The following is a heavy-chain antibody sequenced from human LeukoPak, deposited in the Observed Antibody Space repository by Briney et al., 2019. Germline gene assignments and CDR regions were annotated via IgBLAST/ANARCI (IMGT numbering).Heavy chain of an antibody. Sequence: SVKVSCKASGYTFTGYYMHWVRQAPGQGLEWMGGIIPIFGTANYAQKFQGRVTITADESTSTAYMELSSLRSEDTAVYYCARDLLRNVYWGQGTLVTVSS. CDR3: ARDLLRNVY. CDR2: IIPIFGTA. D-gene: IGHD1-1*01. CDR1: GYTFTGYY. J-gene: IGHJ4*02. V-gene: IGHV1-69*13.